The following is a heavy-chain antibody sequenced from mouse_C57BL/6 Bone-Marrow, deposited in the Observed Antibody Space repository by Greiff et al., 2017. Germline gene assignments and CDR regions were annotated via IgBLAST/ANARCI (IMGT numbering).Heavy chain of an antibody. CDR2: IDPENGDT. Sequence: VQLQQSGAELVRPGASVKLSCTASGFNIKDDYMHWVKQRPEQGLEWIGWIDPENGDTEYASKFQGKATITADTSSNTAYLQLSSLTSEDTAVYYCTLITTVVGDFDYWGQGTTLTVSS. V-gene: IGHV14-4*01. CDR3: TLITTVVGDFDY. D-gene: IGHD1-1*01. J-gene: IGHJ2*01. CDR1: GFNIKDDY.